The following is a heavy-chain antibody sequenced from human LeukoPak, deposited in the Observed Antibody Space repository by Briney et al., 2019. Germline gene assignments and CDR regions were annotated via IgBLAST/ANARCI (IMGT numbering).Heavy chain of an antibody. Sequence: GGSLRLSCAASGFTFSSYAMHRVRQAPGKGLEWVAVISYDGSNKYYADSVKGRFTISRDNSKNTLYLQMNSLRAEDTAVYYCARVSVGGFDYWGQGTLVTVSS. V-gene: IGHV3-30-3*01. CDR3: ARVSVGGFDY. D-gene: IGHD5/OR15-5a*01. CDR2: ISYDGSNK. J-gene: IGHJ4*02. CDR1: GFTFSSYA.